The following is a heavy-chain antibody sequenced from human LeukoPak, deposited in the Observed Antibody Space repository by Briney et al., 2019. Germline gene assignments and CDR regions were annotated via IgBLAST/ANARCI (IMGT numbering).Heavy chain of an antibody. D-gene: IGHD3-10*01. V-gene: IGHV1-2*06. J-gene: IGHJ4*02. CDR2: INPNSGGT. Sequence: ASVKVSCKASGYTFTGYYMHWVRQAPGQGLEWMGRINPNSGGTNYAQKFQGRVTMTRDTSISTAYMELSRLRSDGTAVYYCASSAGFGSGSYMRLFDYWGQGTLVTVSS. CDR1: GYTFTGYY. CDR3: ASSAGFGSGSYMRLFDY.